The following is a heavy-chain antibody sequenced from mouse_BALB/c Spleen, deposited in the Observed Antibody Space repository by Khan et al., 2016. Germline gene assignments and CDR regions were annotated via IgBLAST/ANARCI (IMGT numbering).Heavy chain of an antibody. CDR3: ATYDGYYFDY. Sequence: EVKLEVSGPSLVKPSQTLSLTCSVTGDSITSGYWNWIRKFPGNKLEYMGYISYSDDTYYNPSLESRISITRDTSKNQYYLQLISVTTEDTATYXCATYDGYYFDYWGQGTTLTVSS. CDR1: GDSITSGY. CDR2: ISYSDDT. D-gene: IGHD2-3*01. V-gene: IGHV3-8*02. J-gene: IGHJ2*01.